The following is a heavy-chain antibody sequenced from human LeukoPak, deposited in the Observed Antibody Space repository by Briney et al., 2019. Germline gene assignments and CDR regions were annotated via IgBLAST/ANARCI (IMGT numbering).Heavy chain of an antibody. CDR3: ARLYSVNWSPYYFDY. D-gene: IGHD6-13*01. CDR1: GYSITTYY. J-gene: IGHJ4*02. V-gene: IGHV4-59*08. CDR2: MYYSGSA. Sequence: SETLSLTCAVSGYSITTYYWSWTRQPPGKGLEWIGYMYYSGSANYNPSLKSRVTMSADTSKNQFSLQLSSVTAADTALYYCARLYSVNWSPYYFDYWGQGILVTVSS.